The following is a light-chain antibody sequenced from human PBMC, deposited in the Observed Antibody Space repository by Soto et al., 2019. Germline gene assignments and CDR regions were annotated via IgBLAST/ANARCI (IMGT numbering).Light chain of an antibody. CDR2: YDS. Sequence: SYELTQPPSVSVAPGKTVRITCGGNNIGSKSVHWYQQKPGQAPVLVIYYDSDRPSGIPERFSGSNSGNTATLTISRVEAGDEADYYCQVWDSSSVGVVFGGGTKVTVL. CDR1: NIGSKS. J-gene: IGLJ2*01. CDR3: QVWDSSSVGVV. V-gene: IGLV3-21*04.